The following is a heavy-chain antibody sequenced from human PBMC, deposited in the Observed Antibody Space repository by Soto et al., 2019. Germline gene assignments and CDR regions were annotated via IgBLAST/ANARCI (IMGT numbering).Heavy chain of an antibody. CDR2: IYHSGST. J-gene: IGHJ5*02. D-gene: IGHD1-7*01. CDR3: ARTESGTFDP. Sequence: TWAFAEGKSGGVGGPLICIRQPPGKGLEWIGYIYHSGSTYYNPSLKSRVTISVDRSKNQFSLKLSSVTAADTAVYYCARTESGTFDPWGQGTLVTVSS. CDR1: EGKSGGVGGP. V-gene: IGHV4-30-2*01.